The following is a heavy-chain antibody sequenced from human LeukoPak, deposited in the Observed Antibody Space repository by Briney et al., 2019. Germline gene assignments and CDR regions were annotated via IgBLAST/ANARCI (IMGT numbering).Heavy chain of an antibody. CDR3: ARDGPSYYYYYYMDV. J-gene: IGHJ6*03. V-gene: IGHV3-30*04. CDR1: GFTFNTYA. Sequence: GGSLRLSCAASGFTFNTYAMHWVRQAPRTGLEWVAIISYDGSNKYYADSVKGRSTSSRDNSKNTLYLQMNSLRAEDTAVYYCARDGPSYYYYYYMDVWGKGTTVTVSS. CDR2: ISYDGSNK.